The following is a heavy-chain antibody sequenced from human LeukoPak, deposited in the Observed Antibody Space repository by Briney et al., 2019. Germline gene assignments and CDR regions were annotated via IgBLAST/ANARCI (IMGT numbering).Heavy chain of an antibody. CDR3: ARVGGMVRGSHPYYYGRHV. J-gene: IGHJ6*02. CDR1: GGSISSYY. V-gene: IGHV4-59*01. CDR2: IYYSGST. Sequence: PSETLSLTCTVSGGSISSYYWSWIRQPPGKGLEWIGYIYYSGSTNYNPSLKSRVTISVDTSKNQFSLKLSSVTPADTAVHYWARVGGMVRGSHPYYYGRHVWGQGTTVIVSS. D-gene: IGHD3-10*01.